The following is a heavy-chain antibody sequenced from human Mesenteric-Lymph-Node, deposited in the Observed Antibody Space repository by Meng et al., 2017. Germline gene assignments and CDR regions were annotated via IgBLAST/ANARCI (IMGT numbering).Heavy chain of an antibody. CDR1: GGSIRSSNW. Sequence: VPVRESGPGLVQPSDTLSLTCAVSGGSIRSSNWWSWVCQPPGKGLEWIGEIYHSGSTNYNPSLKSRVTISVDKSKNQFSLNLSSVTAADTAVYYCARVGQWLPIDYWGQGTLVTVSS. J-gene: IGHJ4*02. D-gene: IGHD6-19*01. CDR2: IYHSGST. V-gene: IGHV4-4*02. CDR3: ARVGQWLPIDY.